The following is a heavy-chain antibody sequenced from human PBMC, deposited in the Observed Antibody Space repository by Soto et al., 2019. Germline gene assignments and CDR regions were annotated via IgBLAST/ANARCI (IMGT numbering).Heavy chain of an antibody. J-gene: IGHJ5*02. Sequence: GGSLRLSCAASGFTFSSYWMHWVRQAPGKGLVWVSRINSDGSSYIYYADSVKGRFTISRDNAKNSLYLQMNSLRAEDTAVYYCARIAAAGTCWFDPWGQGTLVTVSS. CDR2: INSDGSSYI. D-gene: IGHD6-13*01. V-gene: IGHV3-74*01. CDR1: GFTFSSYW. CDR3: ARIAAAGTCWFDP.